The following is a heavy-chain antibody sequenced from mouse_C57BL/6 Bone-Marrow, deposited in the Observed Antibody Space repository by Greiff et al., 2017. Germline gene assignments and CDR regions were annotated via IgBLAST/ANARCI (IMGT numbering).Heavy chain of an antibody. CDR1: GYTFTSYW. D-gene: IGHD2-5*01. J-gene: IGHJ1*03. CDR3: AREGSNYVGYFDV. CDR2: IDPSDSYT. Sequence: QVQLQQPGAELVKPGASVKLSCKASGYTFTSYWMQWVKQRPGQGLEWIGEIDPSDSYTNYNQKFKGKATLTVDTSSSTAYMQLSSLTSKDSAVYYCAREGSNYVGYFDVWGTGTTVTDSS. V-gene: IGHV1-50*01.